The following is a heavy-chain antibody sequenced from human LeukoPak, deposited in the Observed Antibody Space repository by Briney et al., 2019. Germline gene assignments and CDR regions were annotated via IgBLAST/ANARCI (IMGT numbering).Heavy chain of an antibody. CDR1: GLPFNSHE. J-gene: IGHJ1*01. CDR3: ARAGIAAAYFQH. CDR2: ISSSGSTI. D-gene: IGHD6-13*01. V-gene: IGHV3-48*03. Sequence: GGPLTLSCAPSGLPFNSHEMKWVRQATGEGREGVSYISSSGSTIYYADSVKGRFTISRDNAKNSLYLQMNSLRAEDTAVYYCARAGIAAAYFQHWGQGTLVTVSS.